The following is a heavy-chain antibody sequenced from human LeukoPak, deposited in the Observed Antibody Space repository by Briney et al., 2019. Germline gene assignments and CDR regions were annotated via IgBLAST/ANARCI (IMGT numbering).Heavy chain of an antibody. CDR1: GFTFSGYA. CDR2: IGSDSSYT. V-gene: IGHV3-23*01. J-gene: IGHJ4*02. Sequence: GGSLRLSCAASGFTFSGYAMSWTRQAPGKGLEWVSTIGSDSSYTYYTDSVKGRFTNSRDNSKNTVYLQMNSLRVDDTAVYYCADPGAQADFWGLGTLVTVSS. CDR3: ADPGAQADF. D-gene: IGHD7-27*01.